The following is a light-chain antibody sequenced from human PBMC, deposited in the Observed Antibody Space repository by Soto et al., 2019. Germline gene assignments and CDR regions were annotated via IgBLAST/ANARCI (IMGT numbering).Light chain of an antibody. J-gene: IGKJ4*01. CDR1: QSVSTL. CDR2: AAS. V-gene: IGKV1-9*01. CDR3: QQLNNYPLT. Sequence: DVQMTQSPSTLSASVGERVTITCRASQSVSTLLAWYQQRPGKAPKLLIYAASTLQSGVPSRFSGSGSDTEFTLTISSLQPEDFATYYCQQLNNYPLTFGGGTKVDIK.